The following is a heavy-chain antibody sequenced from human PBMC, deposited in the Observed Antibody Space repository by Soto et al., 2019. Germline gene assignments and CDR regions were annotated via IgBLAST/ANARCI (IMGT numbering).Heavy chain of an antibody. V-gene: IGHV3-23*01. CDR3: AKDSIAVAATENDY. D-gene: IGHD6-19*01. J-gene: IGHJ4*02. Sequence: GGSLRLSSAASGFTFSSYAMSWVRQAPGKGLEWVSAISGSGGSTYHADSVKGRFTISRDNSKNTLYLQMNSLRAEDTAVYYCAKDSIAVAATENDYWGQGTLVTVSS. CDR1: GFTFSSYA. CDR2: ISGSGGST.